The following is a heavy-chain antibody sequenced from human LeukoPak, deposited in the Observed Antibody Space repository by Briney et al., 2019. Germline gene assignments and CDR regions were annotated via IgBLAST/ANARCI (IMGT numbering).Heavy chain of an antibody. CDR3: ARDVYSDGH. D-gene: IGHD3-10*02. CDR1: GYTFTSYY. J-gene: IGHJ4*02. V-gene: IGHV1-46*01. Sequence: ASVKVSCKASGYTFTSYYMHWVRQAPGQGLEWMGIINPNSGSTSYAQKFQGRVTMTRDTSTSTAYMELSSLRSDDTAVYYCARDVYSDGHWGQGPLVTVSS. CDR2: INPNSGST.